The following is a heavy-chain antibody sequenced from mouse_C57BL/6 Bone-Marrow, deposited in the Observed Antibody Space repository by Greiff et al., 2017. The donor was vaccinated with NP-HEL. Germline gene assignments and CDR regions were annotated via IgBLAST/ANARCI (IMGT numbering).Heavy chain of an antibody. CDR1: GYAFSSYW. CDR3: ARYSRQLRLPFAY. V-gene: IGHV1-80*01. J-gene: IGHJ3*01. CDR2: IYPGDGDT. Sequence: VQLQQSGAELVKPGASVKISCKASGYAFSSYWMNWVKQRPGKGLEWIGQIYPGDGDTNYNGKFKGKATLTADKSSSTAYMQLSSLTSEDSAVYFCARYSRQLRLPFAYWGQGTLVTVSA. D-gene: IGHD3-2*02.